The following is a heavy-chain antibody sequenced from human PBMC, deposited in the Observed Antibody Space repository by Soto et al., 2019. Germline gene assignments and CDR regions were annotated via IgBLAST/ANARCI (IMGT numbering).Heavy chain of an antibody. CDR3: ARDSDESYYDSSGYLRNFDY. Sequence: ASVKVSCKASGYTFTSYGISWVRQAPGQGLEWMGWISAYNGNTNYAQKLQGRVTMTTDTSTSTAYMELRSLRSDDTAVYYCARDSDESYYDSSGYLRNFDYWGQGTLVTVSS. J-gene: IGHJ4*02. V-gene: IGHV1-18*01. D-gene: IGHD3-22*01. CDR2: ISAYNGNT. CDR1: GYTFTSYG.